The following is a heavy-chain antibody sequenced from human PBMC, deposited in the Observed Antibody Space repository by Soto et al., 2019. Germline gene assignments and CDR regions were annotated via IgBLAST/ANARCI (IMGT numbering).Heavy chain of an antibody. J-gene: IGHJ2*01. CDR2: MNPNSGKA. CDR1: GYTFTSYD. D-gene: IGHD2-15*01. Sequence: QVQLVQSGAEVKKPGASVKVSCKASGYTFTSYDINRVRQAAGQGLEWIGWMNPNSGKAVYAQKFQGRVTMAGNTSISTAYMELSSLRSDDTAVYFCARGLVVVSATYWYFDLWGRGTLVTVSS. V-gene: IGHV1-8*01. CDR3: ARGLVVVSATYWYFDL.